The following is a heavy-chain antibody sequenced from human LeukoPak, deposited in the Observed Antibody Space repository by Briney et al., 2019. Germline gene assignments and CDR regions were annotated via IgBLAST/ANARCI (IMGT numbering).Heavy chain of an antibody. J-gene: IGHJ4*02. D-gene: IGHD7-27*01. CDR2: ISSTSSTI. Sequence: GGSLRLSCAASGFSFTNYGMHWVRRAPGKGLEWLSYISSTSSTIYYADSVKGRLTISRDNAKNSLYLHMNSLRGEDTAVYYCARGDWGSNFDYWGQGTLVTVSS. CDR1: GFSFTNYG. V-gene: IGHV3-48*01. CDR3: ARGDWGSNFDY.